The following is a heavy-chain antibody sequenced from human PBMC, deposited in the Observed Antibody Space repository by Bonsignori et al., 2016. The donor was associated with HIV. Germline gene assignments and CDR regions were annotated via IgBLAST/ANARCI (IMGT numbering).Heavy chain of an antibody. CDR2: IDWDGNR. Sequence: WIRQPPGKALQWIALIDWDGNRRYSPSLQGRLTIDKDSSTDQVVLTLTNTDPTDTGTYYCARRASYYYDTDGFYSYFDNWGQGALVTVSS. CDR3: ARRASYYYDTDGFYSYFDN. J-gene: IGHJ4*02. D-gene: IGHD3-22*01. V-gene: IGHV2-5*02.